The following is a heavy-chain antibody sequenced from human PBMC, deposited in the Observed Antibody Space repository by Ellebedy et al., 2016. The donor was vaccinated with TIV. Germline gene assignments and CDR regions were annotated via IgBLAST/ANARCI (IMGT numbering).Heavy chain of an antibody. J-gene: IGHJ4*02. V-gene: IGHV3-30*18. CDR1: GFSFSSYG. Sequence: GESLKISCAASGFSFSSYGIDWVRQAPGKGLEWVAVISDDGSYKNYADSVKGRFTISRDNSKNTLYLQMNSLRTEDTAVYYCAKEDWLDGNKIGSYYFDYWGQGTLVTVSS. CDR2: ISDDGSYK. D-gene: IGHD5-24*01. CDR3: AKEDWLDGNKIGSYYFDY.